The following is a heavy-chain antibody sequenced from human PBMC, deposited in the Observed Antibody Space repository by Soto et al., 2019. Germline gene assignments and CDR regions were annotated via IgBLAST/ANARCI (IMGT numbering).Heavy chain of an antibody. J-gene: IGHJ4*02. Sequence: QVQLVESGGGVVQPGRSLRLSCAASGFTFSNSAMHWVRQTPDKGLEWVAFLSYDGSHNYYADSVKGRFTISRVNSKNTLYLQMNSLRVEDTAVYYCAKDRSTVFGVVTYYFDYWGQGTLVTVSS. CDR1: GFTFSNSA. CDR2: LSYDGSHN. V-gene: IGHV3-30*18. CDR3: AKDRSTVFGVVTYYFDY. D-gene: IGHD3-3*01.